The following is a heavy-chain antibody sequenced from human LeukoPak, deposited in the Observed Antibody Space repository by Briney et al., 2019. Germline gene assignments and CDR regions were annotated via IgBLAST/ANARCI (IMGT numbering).Heavy chain of an antibody. V-gene: IGHV1-2*02. Sequence: ASVKVSCKASGYTLTRYYMHWVRQAPGQGLEWMGWINPNSGGTHYAQNFQGRVTMTRDTSISTAYMGRSRLRSDDTAVYYCAREGGPARYWSSTSWYSDYYYGMDVWGQGTTVTVSS. CDR3: AREGGPARYWSSTSWYSDYYYGMDV. J-gene: IGHJ6*02. D-gene: IGHD2-2*02. CDR2: INPNSGGT. CDR1: GYTLTRYY.